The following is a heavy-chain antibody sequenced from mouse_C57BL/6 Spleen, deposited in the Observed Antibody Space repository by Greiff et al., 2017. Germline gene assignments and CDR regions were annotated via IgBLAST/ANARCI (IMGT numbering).Heavy chain of an antibody. Sequence: EVQLQQSGPELVKPGASVKIPCKASGYTFTDSNMDWVKQSHGKSLEWIGDINPNNGGTIYNQKFKGKATLTVDKSASTAYMELRSLTSEDTAVDNCARITHDCYYLFAYWGQGTLGTVSA. CDR2: INPNNGGT. CDR3: ARITHDCYYLFAY. V-gene: IGHV1-18*01. D-gene: IGHD2-3*01. J-gene: IGHJ3*01. CDR1: GYTFTDSN.